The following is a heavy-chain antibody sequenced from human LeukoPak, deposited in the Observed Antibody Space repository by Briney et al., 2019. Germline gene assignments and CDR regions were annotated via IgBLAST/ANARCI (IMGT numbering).Heavy chain of an antibody. CDR3: AKDRASSWWYFDL. CDR1: GFTFSSYG. V-gene: IGHV3-30*02. CDR2: IRYDGSNK. D-gene: IGHD1-26*01. J-gene: IGHJ2*01. Sequence: PGGSLRLSCAASGFTFSSYGMHWVRQAPGKGLEWVAFIRYDGSNKYYADSVKGRFTISRDNSKNTLYLQMNSLRAEDTAVYYCAKDRASSWWYFDLWGRGTLVTVSS.